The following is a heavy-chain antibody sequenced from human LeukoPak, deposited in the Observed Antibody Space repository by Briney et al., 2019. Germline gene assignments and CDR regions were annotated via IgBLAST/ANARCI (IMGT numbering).Heavy chain of an antibody. D-gene: IGHD6-13*01. CDR2: IKYDGSEK. CDR3: ARDRGSTWYRGFGP. V-gene: IGHV3-7*01. J-gene: IGHJ5*02. CDR1: GFTFSSYW. Sequence: GGSLRLSCAASGFTFSSYWMSWVRQAPGKGLEWVANIKYDGSEKYYVDSVKGRFTISRDNAKNSVSLQVNSLRAEDTAVYYCARDRGSTWYRGFGPWGQGILVTVSS.